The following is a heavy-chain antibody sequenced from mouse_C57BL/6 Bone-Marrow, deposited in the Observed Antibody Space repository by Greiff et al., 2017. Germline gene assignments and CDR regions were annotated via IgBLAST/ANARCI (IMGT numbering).Heavy chain of an antibody. D-gene: IGHD2-14*01. V-gene: IGHV1-31*01. CDR2: INPYNGGS. J-gene: IGHJ1*03. CDR1: GYSFTGYY. Sequence: VQLLQSGPDLVKPGASVKLSCKASGYSFTGYYMHWVKQSHGNILDWIGYINPYNGGSNYNQKFKGKVTLTVDKSDSTAYMELSSLTSEDSAVYYCARGEGTKEGHWYFDVWGTGTTVTVSS. CDR3: ARGEGTKEGHWYFDV.